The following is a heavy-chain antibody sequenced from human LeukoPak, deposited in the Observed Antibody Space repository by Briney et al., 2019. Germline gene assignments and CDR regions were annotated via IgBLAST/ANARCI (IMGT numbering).Heavy chain of an antibody. CDR3: ASGLWGYYYYYGMDV. D-gene: IGHD3-16*01. J-gene: IGHJ6*02. CDR1: GGTFSSYA. CDR2: IIPILGIA. V-gene: IGHV1-69*04. Sequence: ASVKVSCKASGGTFSSYAISWVRQAPGQGLEWMGRIIPILGIANYAQKFQGRVTITADKSTSTAYMELSSLRSEDTAVYYCASGLWGYYYYYGMDVWGQGTLVTVSS.